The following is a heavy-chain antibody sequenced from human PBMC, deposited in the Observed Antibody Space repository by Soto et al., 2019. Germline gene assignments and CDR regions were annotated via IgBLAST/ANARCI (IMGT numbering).Heavy chain of an antibody. Sequence: PGGSLRLSCAASGFTFSSYWMSWVRQAPGKGLEWVANIKQDGSEKYYVDSVKGRFTISRDNAKNSLYLQMNSLRAEDTAVYYCARAAAIFGVVPPFEHWGPGPLVTVPS. CDR1: GFTFSSYW. V-gene: IGHV3-7*05. D-gene: IGHD3-3*01. CDR2: IKQDGSEK. CDR3: ARAAAIFGVVPPFEH. J-gene: IGHJ5*02.